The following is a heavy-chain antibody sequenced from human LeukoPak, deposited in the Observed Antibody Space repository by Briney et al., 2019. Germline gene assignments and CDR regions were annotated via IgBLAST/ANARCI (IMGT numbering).Heavy chain of an antibody. CDR1: GFSISSGYF. J-gene: IGHJ4*02. V-gene: IGHV4-38-2*01. CDR2: IFHSGIT. CDR3: ARRISTRRGETCSSTSCYFDY. D-gene: IGHD2-2*01. Sequence: SQTLSLTCAVSGFSISSGYFWAWIRQSPVKGLEWIGSIFHSGITYYNPSLKSRITISVDTSKNLFSLRLSSVTAADTSVYYCARRISTRRGETCSSTSCYFDYWGQGTLVTVSS.